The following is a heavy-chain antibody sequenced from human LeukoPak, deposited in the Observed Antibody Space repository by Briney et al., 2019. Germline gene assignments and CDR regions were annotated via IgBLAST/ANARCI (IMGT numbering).Heavy chain of an antibody. CDR2: IHWNSGSM. V-gene: IGHV3-9*01. J-gene: IGHJ4*02. Sequence: PGRSLRLSCAASGFIFDDYAMHWVRQAPGKGLEWVSGIHWNSGSMGYADSVKGRFTTSRDNAKNSLYLQMNNLRAEDTALYYCAKGSNYDFWSGYYFDYWGQGALVTVSS. CDR1: GFIFDDYA. D-gene: IGHD3-3*01. CDR3: AKGSNYDFWSGYYFDY.